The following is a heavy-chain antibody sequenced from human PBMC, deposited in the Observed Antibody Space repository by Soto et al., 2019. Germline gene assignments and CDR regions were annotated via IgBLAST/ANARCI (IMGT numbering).Heavy chain of an antibody. CDR3: ARGVKDDSGWFDP. CDR1: GGTFSSYT. CDR2: IIPILGIA. Sequence: QVQLVQSGAEVKKPGSSVKVSCKASGGTFSSYTISWVRQAPGQGLEWMGRIIPILGIANYAHKFQGRVTITADKSTSPANMELSSLRSEDTAVYYWARGVKDDSGWFDPWGQGTLVTVSS. J-gene: IGHJ5*02. D-gene: IGHD3-22*01. V-gene: IGHV1-69*02.